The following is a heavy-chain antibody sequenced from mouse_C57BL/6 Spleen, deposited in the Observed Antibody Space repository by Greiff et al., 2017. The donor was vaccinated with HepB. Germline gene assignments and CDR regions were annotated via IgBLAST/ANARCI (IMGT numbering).Heavy chain of an antibody. V-gene: IGHV1-15*01. D-gene: IGHD2-3*01. CDR2: IDPETGGT. CDR1: GYTFTDYE. J-gene: IGHJ2*01. Sequence: VQLQQSGAELVRPGASVTLSCKASGYTFTDYEMHWVKQTPVHGLEWIGAIDPETGGTAYNQKFKGKAILTADKSSSTAYMELRSLTSEDSAVYYCTSADGYYGYWGQGTTLTVSS. CDR3: TSADGYYGY.